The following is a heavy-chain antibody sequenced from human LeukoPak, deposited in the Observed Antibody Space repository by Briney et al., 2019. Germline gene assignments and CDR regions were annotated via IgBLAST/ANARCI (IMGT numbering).Heavy chain of an antibody. CDR3: ATQRPFDWFGTPVAFDI. Sequence: PGGSLRLSCAASGFTFSSYGMHWVRKAPGKGLEWVAVISYDGSNKYYADSVKGRFTISRDDSKNTLYLQMNSLRAEDTAVYYCATQRPFDWFGTPVAFDIWGQGTMVTVSS. CDR2: ISYDGSNK. J-gene: IGHJ3*02. V-gene: IGHV3-30*03. CDR1: GFTFSSYG. D-gene: IGHD3-9*01.